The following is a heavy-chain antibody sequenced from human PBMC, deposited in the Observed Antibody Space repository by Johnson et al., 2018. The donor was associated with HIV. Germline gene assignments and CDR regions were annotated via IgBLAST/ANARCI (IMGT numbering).Heavy chain of an antibody. J-gene: IGHJ3*02. CDR2: ISYDGSNK. Sequence: QVKLVESGGGVVQPGRSLRLSCAASGFTFSSYAMHWVRQAPGKGLEWVAVISYDGSNKYYADSVKGRFTISRDNSKNTLYLQMNSLRVEDTAVYYCARVGYYVDAFDIWGQGTVVTVSS. CDR1: GFTFSSYA. CDR3: ARVGYYVDAFDI. V-gene: IGHV3-30-3*01. D-gene: IGHD3-22*01.